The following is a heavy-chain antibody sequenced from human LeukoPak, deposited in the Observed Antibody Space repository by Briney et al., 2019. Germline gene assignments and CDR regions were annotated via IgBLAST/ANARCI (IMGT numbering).Heavy chain of an antibody. J-gene: IGHJ4*02. CDR2: INPNSGGT. CDR1: GYTFTGYY. V-gene: IGHV1-2*02. D-gene: IGHD6-13*01. CDR3: ARGDSISWYFLDY. Sequence: HAASVKVSCKASGYTFTGYYMHWVRQAPGQGLEWMGWINPNSGGTKFEQKFQGRVTLTRDTSISTAYMVLSRLGSDDTAVYYCARGDSISWYFLDYWGQGTLVTVSS.